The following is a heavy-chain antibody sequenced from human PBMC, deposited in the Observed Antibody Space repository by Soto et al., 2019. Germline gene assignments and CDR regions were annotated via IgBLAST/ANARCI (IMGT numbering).Heavy chain of an antibody. J-gene: IGHJ1*01. CDR2: ISSSSSTI. CDR1: GFTFSSYS. Sequence: GGSLRLSCAASGFTFSSYSMNWVRQAPGKGLEWVSYISSSSSTIYYADSVKGRFTIPRDNAKNSLYLQMNSLRDEDTAVYYCARESRQLYCSGGSCYSSEYFQHWGQGTLVTVSS. V-gene: IGHV3-48*02. D-gene: IGHD2-15*01. CDR3: ARESRQLYCSGGSCYSSEYFQH.